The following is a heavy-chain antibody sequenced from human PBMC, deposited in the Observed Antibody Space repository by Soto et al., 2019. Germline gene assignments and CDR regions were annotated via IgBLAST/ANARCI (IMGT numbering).Heavy chain of an antibody. CDR3: ARDIAVAGTGTYYYMDV. D-gene: IGHD6-19*01. CDR2: ISSSSSTI. Sequence: PGGSLRLSCAASGFTFSSYSMNWVRQAPGKGLEWVSYISSSSSTIYYADSVNGRFTISRDNAKNSLYLQMNSLRDEDTAVYYCARDIAVAGTGTYYYMDVWGKGTTVTVSS. CDR1: GFTFSSYS. J-gene: IGHJ6*03. V-gene: IGHV3-48*02.